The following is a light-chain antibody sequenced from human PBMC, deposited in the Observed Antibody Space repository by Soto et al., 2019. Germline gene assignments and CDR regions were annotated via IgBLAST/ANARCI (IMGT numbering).Light chain of an antibody. CDR3: HQYGSSPKT. CDR1: QSVSSSF. Sequence: EILLSQSPGTLSLSPGERTTLSCRASQSVSSSFLAWYQQKPGQAPRLLIYGASSRATGIPDRFSGSGSGTDFTLTISRLEPEDFAVYYCHQYGSSPKTFGQGTKVDIK. CDR2: GAS. J-gene: IGKJ1*01. V-gene: IGKV3-20*01.